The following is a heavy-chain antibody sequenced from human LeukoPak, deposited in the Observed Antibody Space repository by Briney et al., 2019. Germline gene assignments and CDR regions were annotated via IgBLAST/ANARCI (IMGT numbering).Heavy chain of an antibody. CDR3: AKSVSSWYQHYFDY. D-gene: IGHD6-13*01. CDR1: GFTFSSYA. Sequence: PAGGSLRLSCAASGFTFSSYAMSWVRQAPGKGLEWVSAISGSGGSTYYADSVKGRFTISRDNSKNTLYLQMNSLRAEDTAVYYCAKSVSSWYQHYFDYWGQGTLVTVSS. V-gene: IGHV3-23*01. CDR2: ISGSGGST. J-gene: IGHJ4*02.